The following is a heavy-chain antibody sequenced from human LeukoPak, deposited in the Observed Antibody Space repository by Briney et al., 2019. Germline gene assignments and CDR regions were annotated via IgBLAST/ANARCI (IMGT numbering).Heavy chain of an antibody. Sequence: PGGSLRLSCAASGFTFSSYAMSWFRQAPGKGLEWVSAISGSGGSTYYADSVKGRFTISRDNSKNTLYLQMNSLRAEDTAVYYCAKTRYCSSTSCKYYYYYYMDVWGKGTTVTVSS. CDR2: ISGSGGST. D-gene: IGHD2-2*01. CDR1: GFTFSSYA. J-gene: IGHJ6*03. CDR3: AKTRYCSSTSCKYYYYYYMDV. V-gene: IGHV3-23*01.